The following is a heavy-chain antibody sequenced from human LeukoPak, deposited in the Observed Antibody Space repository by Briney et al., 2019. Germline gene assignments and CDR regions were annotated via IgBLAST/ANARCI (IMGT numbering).Heavy chain of an antibody. CDR2: IYSTGSA. J-gene: IGHJ5*02. Sequence: SETLSLTCTVSGGSISSYYWSWIRQPAGEGLEWIGRIYSTGSANYNPSLKSRVTMSVDTSENQFSLKLSSVTAADTAVYYCARVADYGDYVGGDWIDPWGQGTLVTVSS. D-gene: IGHD4-17*01. CDR1: GGSISSYY. CDR3: ARVADYGDYVGGDWIDP. V-gene: IGHV4-4*07.